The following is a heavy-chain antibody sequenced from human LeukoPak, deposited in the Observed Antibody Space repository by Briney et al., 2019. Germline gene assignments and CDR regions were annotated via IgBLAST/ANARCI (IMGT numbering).Heavy chain of an antibody. CDR2: ISSSGSTI. CDR3: ASEAQTSSRIAY. D-gene: IGHD1-14*01. J-gene: IGHJ4*02. V-gene: IGHV3-11*01. Sequence: GGSLRLSCAASGFTFSDYYMSWIRQAPGKGLEWVSYISSSGSTIYYADSVKGRFTISRDNAKNSLYLQMNSLRAEDTAVYYCASEAQTSSRIAYWGQGTLVTVSS. CDR1: GFTFSDYY.